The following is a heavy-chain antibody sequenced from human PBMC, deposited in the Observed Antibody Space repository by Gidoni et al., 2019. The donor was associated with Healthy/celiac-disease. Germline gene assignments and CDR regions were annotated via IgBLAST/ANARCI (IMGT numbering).Heavy chain of an antibody. CDR2: INHSGST. D-gene: IGHD5-12*01. Sequence: QVQLQQWGAGLLKPSETLSLTCAVYGGSFSGYYWSWIRQPPGKGLEWIGEINHSGSTNYNPSLKSRVTISVDTSKNQFSLKLSSVTAADTAVYYCARVRDTVAGPFDYWGQGTLVTVSS. CDR3: ARVRDTVAGPFDY. V-gene: IGHV4-34*01. CDR1: GGSFSGYY. J-gene: IGHJ4*02.